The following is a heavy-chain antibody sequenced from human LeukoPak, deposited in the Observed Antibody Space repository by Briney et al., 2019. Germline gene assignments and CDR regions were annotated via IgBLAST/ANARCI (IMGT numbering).Heavy chain of an antibody. CDR3: ARDFPYYYGSGSYYFDY. V-gene: IGHV4-61*02. CDR1: GGSISSGSYY. J-gene: IGHJ4*02. CDR2: IYTSGST. Sequence: SETLSLTCTVSGGSISSGSYYWSWIRQPAGKGLEWIGRIYTSGSTNYNPSLKSRVTISVDTSKSQFSLKLSSVTAADTAVYYCARDFPYYYGSGSYYFDYWGQGTLVTVSS. D-gene: IGHD3-10*01.